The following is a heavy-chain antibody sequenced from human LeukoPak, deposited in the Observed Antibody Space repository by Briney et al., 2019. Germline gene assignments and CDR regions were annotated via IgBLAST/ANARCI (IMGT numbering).Heavy chain of an antibody. CDR1: SGSLSNSGYY. CDR2: VYYSGGI. Sequence: SETLSLTCTVSSGSLSNSGYYWGWIRQPPGKRLEWIGSVYYSGGIYYAPSLKGRVTISVDTSKDQFSLKVSSVTAADTALYFCARLKIMFRDGFDSWGPGTLVTVSS. V-gene: IGHV4-39*01. J-gene: IGHJ4*02. D-gene: IGHD3-10*02. CDR3: ARLKIMFRDGFDS.